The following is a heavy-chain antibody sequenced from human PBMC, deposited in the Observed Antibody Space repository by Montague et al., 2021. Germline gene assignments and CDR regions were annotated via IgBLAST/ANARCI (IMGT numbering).Heavy chain of an antibody. Sequence: SLRLSCAASGFIFSDYRMNWVRQAPGKGLEWVSTISPSGHDTDYADSMKGRFTISRDNAKNALYLQMNSLRAEDTALYYCARAYYFEMSGYGMGAWGQGTTVTVSS. CDR2: ISPSGHDT. D-gene: IGHD3-22*01. J-gene: IGHJ6*02. CDR3: ARAYYFEMSGYGMGA. V-gene: IGHV3-21*01. CDR1: GFIFSDYR.